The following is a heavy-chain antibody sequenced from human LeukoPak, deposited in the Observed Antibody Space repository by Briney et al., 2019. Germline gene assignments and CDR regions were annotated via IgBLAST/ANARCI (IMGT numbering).Heavy chain of an antibody. Sequence: GGSLRLSCEVSGFDFSTYSMNWVRQAPGKGLEWVSAISGSGGSTYYADSVKGRFTISRDNSKNTLYLQMNSLRSEDTAVYYCAAFTDIVVVPAAIFDYWGQGTLVTVSS. CDR1: GFDFSTYS. V-gene: IGHV3-23*01. D-gene: IGHD2-2*01. CDR2: ISGSGGST. CDR3: AAFTDIVVVPAAIFDY. J-gene: IGHJ4*02.